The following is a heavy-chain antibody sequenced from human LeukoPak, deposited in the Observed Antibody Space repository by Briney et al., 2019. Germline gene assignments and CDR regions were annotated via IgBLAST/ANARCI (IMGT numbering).Heavy chain of an antibody. CDR3: ARDAPPHSSSWYTFPDY. CDR1: GFTVSGNY. V-gene: IGHV3-66*01. D-gene: IGHD6-13*01. CDR2: IYSGGTT. J-gene: IGHJ4*02. Sequence: PGGSLRLSCAVSGFTVSGNYMSWVRQAPGKGLEWVSMIYSGGTTYYADSVKGRFTISRDNSKNTLYLQMGSLRAEDMAVYYCARDAPPHSSSWYTFPDYWGQGTLVTVSS.